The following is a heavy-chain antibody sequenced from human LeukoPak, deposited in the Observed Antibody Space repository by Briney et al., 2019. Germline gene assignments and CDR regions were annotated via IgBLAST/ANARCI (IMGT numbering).Heavy chain of an antibody. D-gene: IGHD2-15*01. CDR2: IYYSGNI. CDR3: ARRSSDGTSDY. Sequence: SETLSLTCNVSGGSISSDYWSWIRQPPGKGLEWIGYIYYSGNIKYSPSLKSRVTISVDTSKRQFSLEMSSVTAADTAVYYCARRSSDGTSDYWGQGTLVTVSS. J-gene: IGHJ4*02. CDR1: GGSISSDY. V-gene: IGHV4-59*08.